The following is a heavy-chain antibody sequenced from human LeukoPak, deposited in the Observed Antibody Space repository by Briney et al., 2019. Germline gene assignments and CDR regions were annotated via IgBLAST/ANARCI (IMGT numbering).Heavy chain of an antibody. CDR3: AIAYESGSFYRAFAY. D-gene: IGHD3-10*01. CDR1: GLNVAAYA. Sequence: GGSLRLSCAASGLNVAAYAMYWVRQPPGKSLEWVSLISGDSDSKYSAASVKGRFAISRDNSKNSLYLQMNSLTTEDTALYYCAIAYESGSFYRAFAYWGQGALVTVSS. J-gene: IGHJ4*02. V-gene: IGHV3-43*02. CDR2: ISGDSDSK.